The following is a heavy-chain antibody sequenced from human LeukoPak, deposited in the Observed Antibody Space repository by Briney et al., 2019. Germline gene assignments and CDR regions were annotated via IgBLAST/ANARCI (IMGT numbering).Heavy chain of an antibody. D-gene: IGHD3-10*01. CDR2: ISYDGSNK. J-gene: IGHJ4*02. V-gene: IGHV3-30*04. CDR3: ARPPEYYGPRSYYAFDY. Sequence: PGGSLRLSCAASGFTFSRYIMHWVRQAPGKGLEWVAVISYDGSNKYYADSVKGRFTISRDNSKNTLYLQMDSLRAEDTAVYYCARPPEYYGPRSYYAFDYWGQGTLVTVSS. CDR1: GFTFSRYI.